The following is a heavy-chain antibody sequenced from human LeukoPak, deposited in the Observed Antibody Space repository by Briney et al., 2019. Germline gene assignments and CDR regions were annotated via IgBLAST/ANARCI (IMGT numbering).Heavy chain of an antibody. CDR3: ARDGVEIESDYYMDV. J-gene: IGHJ6*03. V-gene: IGHV1-2*02. D-gene: IGHD5-24*01. CDR2: INPNNGAT. CDR1: GYSFTGYY. Sequence: ASVKVSCKASGYSFTGYYMHWVRQAPGQGLEWMGWINPNNGATNYAQKFQGRVTVTRDTSISTAYMELSRLRSDDTAVYYCARDGVEIESDYYMDVWGKGTTVTISS.